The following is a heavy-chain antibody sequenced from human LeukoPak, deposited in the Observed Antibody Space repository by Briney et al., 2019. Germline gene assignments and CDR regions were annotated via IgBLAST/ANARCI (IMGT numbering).Heavy chain of an antibody. J-gene: IGHJ4*02. CDR2: INLDGTEK. CDR3: ARILDSAWGELGY. CDR1: GFTFTTYW. D-gene: IGHD6-19*01. Sequence: PGGSLRLSCAASGFTFTTYWMSWVRQAPGKGLEWVANINLDGTEKFYVDSVKGRFTISRDNAKNSLYLQMNSLGVEDTAVYYCARILDSAWGELGYWGQGTLVTVSS. V-gene: IGHV3-7*01.